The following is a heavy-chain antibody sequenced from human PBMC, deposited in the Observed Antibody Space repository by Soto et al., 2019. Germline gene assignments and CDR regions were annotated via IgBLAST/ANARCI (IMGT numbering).Heavy chain of an antibody. D-gene: IGHD3-10*01. J-gene: IGHJ6*02. CDR2: INPNSGGT. CDR1: GYTFTGYY. Sequence: ASVKVSCKASGYTFTGYYMHWVRQAPGQGLEWMGWINPNSGGTNYAQKFQGWVTMTRDTSISTAYMELSRLRSDDTAVYYCAREVITFVRGVIITYGMDVWVPGTTVTV. CDR3: AREVITFVRGVIITYGMDV. V-gene: IGHV1-2*04.